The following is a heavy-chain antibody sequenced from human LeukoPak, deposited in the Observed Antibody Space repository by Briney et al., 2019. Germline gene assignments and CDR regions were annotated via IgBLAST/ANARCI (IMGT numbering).Heavy chain of an antibody. CDR2: IDQSGST. V-gene: IGHV4-34*01. Sequence: SETLSLTCAVYGGSFNDYYWNWIRQPPGKGLEWIGKIDQSGSTIYNSSLKSRVTISVDRSKNQSSLKLSSVTAADTAVYYCARKCIAAAGHNWFDPWGQGTLVTVSS. D-gene: IGHD6-13*01. J-gene: IGHJ5*02. CDR3: ARKCIAAAGHNWFDP. CDR1: GGSFNDYY.